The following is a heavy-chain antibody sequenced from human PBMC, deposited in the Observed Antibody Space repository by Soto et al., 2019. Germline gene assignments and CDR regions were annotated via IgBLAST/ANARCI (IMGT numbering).Heavy chain of an antibody. V-gene: IGHV3-21*01. CDR1: GFTFSSYS. D-gene: IGHD3-3*01. CDR2: ISSSSSYI. CDR3: ARIQVFGVRTSLDY. Sequence: EVQLVESGGGLVKPGGSLRLSCAASGFTFSSYSMNWVRQAPGKGLEWVSSISSSSSYIYYADSVKGRFTISRDNAKNSLYLQMNSLRAEDTAVYYCARIQVFGVRTSLDYWGQGTLVTVSS. J-gene: IGHJ4*02.